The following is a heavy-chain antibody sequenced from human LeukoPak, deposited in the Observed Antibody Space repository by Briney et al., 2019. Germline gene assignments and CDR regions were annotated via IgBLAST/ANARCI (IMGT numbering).Heavy chain of an antibody. CDR1: GGTFSSYA. D-gene: IGHD5-12*01. CDR2: IIPILGIA. J-gene: IGHJ4*02. CDR3: ARVRVATMAADY. Sequence: SVTVSCKASGGTFSSYAISWVRQAPGQGLEWMGRIIPILGIANYAQKFQGRVTITADKSTGTAYMELSSLRSEDTAVYYCARVRVATMAADYWGQGTLVTVSS. V-gene: IGHV1-69*04.